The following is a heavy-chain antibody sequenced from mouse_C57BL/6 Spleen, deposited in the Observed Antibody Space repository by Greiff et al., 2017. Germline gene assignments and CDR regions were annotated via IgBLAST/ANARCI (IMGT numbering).Heavy chain of an antibody. CDR1: GYTFTSYW. CDR2: IYPRGGST. Sequence: QVQLQQSGPELVKPGASVKLSCKASGYTFTSYWINWVKQRPGQGLEWIGWIYPRGGSTKYNEKFKGKATLTADTSSSTAYMQLSSLTSEDSAVYFCARDYYSNCRDFDFDYWGQGTTVTVSS. D-gene: IGHD2-5*01. V-gene: IGHV1-85*01. CDR3: ARDYYSNCRDFDFDY. J-gene: IGHJ4*01.